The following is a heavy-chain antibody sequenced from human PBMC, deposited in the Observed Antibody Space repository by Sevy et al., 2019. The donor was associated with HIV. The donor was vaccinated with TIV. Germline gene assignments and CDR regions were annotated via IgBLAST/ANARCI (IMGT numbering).Heavy chain of an antibody. V-gene: IGHV3-48*03. Sequence: GGSLRLSCAASGFTFSSYEMNWVRQAPGKGLEWVSYISSSGSTIYYADSVKGRFTISRDNAKNSLYLQMNSLRAEDTAVYYCARQLGYCSGGSCYDVGWFDPWGQRTLVTVSS. J-gene: IGHJ5*02. CDR3: ARQLGYCSGGSCYDVGWFDP. D-gene: IGHD2-15*01. CDR2: ISSSGSTI. CDR1: GFTFSSYE.